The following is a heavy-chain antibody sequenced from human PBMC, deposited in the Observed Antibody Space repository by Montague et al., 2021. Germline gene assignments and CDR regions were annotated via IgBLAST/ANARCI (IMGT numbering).Heavy chain of an antibody. V-gene: IGHV3-23*01. Sequence: FPRLSCAASGFTFSHYGMSWVRQAPGKGLEWASSITGSGATTYYADSVKGRFTISRDNSENTLYLQMNNLRAEDTALYYCARGRGVSSGIGQLDPWGQGTLVTVSS. D-gene: IGHD3-22*01. CDR2: ITGSGATT. CDR3: ARGRGVSSGIGQLDP. CDR1: GFTFSHYG. J-gene: IGHJ5*02.